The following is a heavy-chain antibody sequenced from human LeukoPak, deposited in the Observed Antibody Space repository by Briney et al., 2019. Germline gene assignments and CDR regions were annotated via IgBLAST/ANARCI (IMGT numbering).Heavy chain of an antibody. V-gene: IGHV4-39*01. Sequence: KASETLSLTCTVSGGSISSSSYYWGWIRQPPGKGLEWIGSIYYSGSTYYNPSLKSRVTISVDTSKNQFSLKLSSVTAADTAVYYCASLSRVSSGAGKDYWGQGTLVTVSS. CDR1: GGSISSSSYY. CDR3: ASLSRVSSGAGKDY. J-gene: IGHJ4*02. D-gene: IGHD6-19*01. CDR2: IYYSGST.